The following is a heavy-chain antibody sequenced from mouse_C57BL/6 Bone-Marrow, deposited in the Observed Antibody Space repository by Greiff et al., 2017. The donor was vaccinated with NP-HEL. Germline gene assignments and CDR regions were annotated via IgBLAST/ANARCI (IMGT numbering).Heavy chain of an antibody. V-gene: IGHV12-3*01. CDR2: ITHSGET. D-gene: IGHD3-2*02. Sequence: VQGVESGPGLVKPSQSLFLTCSITGFPITSGYYWIWIRQPPGKPLEWMGYITHSGETFYNPSLQSPISLTSETSKNQFFLQLNSETTEDTAMYYCAGDSSGYGDFDYWGQGTTLTVSS. J-gene: IGHJ2*01. CDR1: GFPITSGYY. CDR3: AGDSSGYGDFDY.